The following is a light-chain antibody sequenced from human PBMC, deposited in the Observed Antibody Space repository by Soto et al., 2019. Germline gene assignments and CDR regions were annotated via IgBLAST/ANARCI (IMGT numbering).Light chain of an antibody. V-gene: IGLV2-14*01. Sequence: QSALTQPASVSGSPGQSITISCTGTSSDVGTYNYVSWYQQYPGKAPKLVIFEVSNRPSGVSTRFSGSKSGNTASLTSSGLQAEDEGHYYFSSDTRKSTLVFGGGTKLTV. CDR1: SSDVGTYNY. J-gene: IGLJ2*01. CDR2: EVS. CDR3: SSDTRKSTLV.